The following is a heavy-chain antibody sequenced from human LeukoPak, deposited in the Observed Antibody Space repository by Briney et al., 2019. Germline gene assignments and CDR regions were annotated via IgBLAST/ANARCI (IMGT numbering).Heavy chain of an antibody. Sequence: PGGSLRLSCAASGFSFRSYSMNWVRQAPGKGLEWVSFISSSSTYIYYADSMKGRFTISRDDAKNSLFLQMNSLRAEDTAVYYCARERGHLDYWGQGTLVAVSS. CDR1: GFSFRSYS. CDR3: ARERGHLDY. J-gene: IGHJ4*02. V-gene: IGHV3-21*01. CDR2: ISSSSTYI.